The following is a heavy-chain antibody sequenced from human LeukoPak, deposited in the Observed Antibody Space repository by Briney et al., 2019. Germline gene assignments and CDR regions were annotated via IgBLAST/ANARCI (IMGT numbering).Heavy chain of an antibody. Sequence: ASVKVSCKASGYTFTGYYMHWVRQAPGQGLEWMGWINPNSGGTNYAQKFQGRVTMTRDTFISTAYMELSRLRSDDTAVYYCARDPIYVWGSYRWGQGTLVTVSS. V-gene: IGHV1-2*02. CDR3: ARDPIYVWGSYR. J-gene: IGHJ4*02. D-gene: IGHD3-16*02. CDR2: INPNSGGT. CDR1: GYTFTGYY.